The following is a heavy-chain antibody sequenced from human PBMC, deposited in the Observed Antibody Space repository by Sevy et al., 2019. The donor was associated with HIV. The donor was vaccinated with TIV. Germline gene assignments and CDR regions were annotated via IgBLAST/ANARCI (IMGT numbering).Heavy chain of an antibody. V-gene: IGHV3-30*18. D-gene: IGHD5-12*01. Sequence: GESLKISCAASGFTFSSYGMHWVRQAPGKGQEWVAVISYDGSSKYYADSVKGRFTISRDNSKNTLYLQMNSLRTEDTAVYYCAKDQGSGYSGYDKGIFDYWGQGTLVTVSS. J-gene: IGHJ4*02. CDR2: ISYDGSSK. CDR3: AKDQGSGYSGYDKGIFDY. CDR1: GFTFSSYG.